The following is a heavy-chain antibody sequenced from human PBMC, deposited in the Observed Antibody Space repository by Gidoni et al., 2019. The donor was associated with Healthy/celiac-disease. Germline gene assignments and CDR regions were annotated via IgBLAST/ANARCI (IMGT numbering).Heavy chain of an antibody. J-gene: IGHJ6*02. D-gene: IGHD3-3*01. Sequence: QVTLRESGPALVKPTQTLTLTCTFSGFSLSTSGMCVSWIRQPPGKDLEWLSLIDWDDDKYYSTSLKTRLTISKDTSKIQVVLTMTNMDPVDTATYYCALTARTYYDFWSGYFNDYYYGMDVWGQGTTVTVSS. CDR2: IDWDDDK. V-gene: IGHV2-70*01. CDR1: GFSLSTSGMC. CDR3: ALTARTYYDFWSGYFNDYYYGMDV.